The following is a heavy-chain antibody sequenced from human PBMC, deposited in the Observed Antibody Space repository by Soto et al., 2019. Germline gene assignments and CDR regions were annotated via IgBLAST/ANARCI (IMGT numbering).Heavy chain of an antibody. D-gene: IGHD3-22*01. CDR3: ARDNYYYDSNGLVY. Sequence: PGGSLRLSCAASGFTFSSYAMHWVRQAPGKGLEWVAVISYDGSNKYYADSVKGRFTISRDNSKNTLYLQMNSLRAEDTAVYYCARDNYYYDSNGLVYWGQGTRVTVSS. V-gene: IGHV3-30-3*01. CDR1: GFTFSSYA. J-gene: IGHJ4*02. CDR2: ISYDGSNK.